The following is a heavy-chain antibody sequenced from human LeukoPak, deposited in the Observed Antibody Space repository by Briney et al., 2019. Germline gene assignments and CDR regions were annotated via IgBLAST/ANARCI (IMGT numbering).Heavy chain of an antibody. V-gene: IGHV4-59*01. CDR3: ARGRPGYHTAMDY. J-gene: IGHJ4*02. CDR1: GGSISSYY. CDR2: IYYSGST. Sequence: SETLSLTCTVSGGSISSYYWSWIRQPPGKGLEWIGYIYYSGSTNYNPSLKSRVTISVDTSKNQLSLKLSSVTAADTAVYYCARGRPGYHTAMDYWGQGTLVTVSS. D-gene: IGHD5-18*01.